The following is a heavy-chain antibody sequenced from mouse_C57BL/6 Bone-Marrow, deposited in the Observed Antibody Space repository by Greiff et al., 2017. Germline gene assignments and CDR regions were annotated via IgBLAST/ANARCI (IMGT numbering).Heavy chain of an antibody. CDR2: IYPGDGGT. J-gene: IGHJ1*03. Sequence: VQLVESGPELVKPGASVKIPCKASGYAFSSSWMNWVKQRPGKGLEWIGRIYPGDGGTNYNGKFKGKATLTADKSSSTAYMELSSRTSADSAVYFYERSGDYGFSWFDVWGTGTTVTVSS. V-gene: IGHV1-82*01. D-gene: IGHD2-4*01. CDR3: ERSGDYGFSWFDV. CDR1: GYAFSSSW.